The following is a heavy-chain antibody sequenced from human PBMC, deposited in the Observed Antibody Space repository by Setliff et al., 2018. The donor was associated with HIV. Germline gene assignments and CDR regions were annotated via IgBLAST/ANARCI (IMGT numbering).Heavy chain of an antibody. V-gene: IGHV3-11*04. CDR3: ATSWRDGYPGDY. Sequence: PGGSLRLSCAASGFTFSDYYMGWNRQAPGKGLEWVSFISSSGSTIFYADSVKGRFTIPRDNAKNSLYLQMNTLSAQDTAVFYCATSWRDGYPGDYWGQGTLVTVSS. J-gene: IGHJ4*02. D-gene: IGHD2-21*01. CDR2: ISSSGSTI. CDR1: GFTFSDYY.